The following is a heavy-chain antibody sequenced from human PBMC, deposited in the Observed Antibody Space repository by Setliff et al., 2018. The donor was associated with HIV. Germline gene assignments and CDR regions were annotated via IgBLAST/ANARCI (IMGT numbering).Heavy chain of an antibody. J-gene: IGHJ4*02. CDR3: ATAGKAWLPEGEANGDY. V-gene: IGHV3-21*03. D-gene: IGHD6-19*01. Sequence: LRLSCEASGFTFSTYSMNWVRQAPGKGLEWVSSISSSSRSKYYADSVKGRFTISRDNAKNTLYLQMNSLRAEDTAVYYCATAGKAWLPEGEANGDYWGQGTLVTVSS. CDR2: ISSSSRSK. CDR1: GFTFSTYS.